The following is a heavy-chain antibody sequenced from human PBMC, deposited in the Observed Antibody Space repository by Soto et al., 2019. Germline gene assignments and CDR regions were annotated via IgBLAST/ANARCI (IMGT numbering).Heavy chain of an antibody. V-gene: IGHV1-18*01. CDR2: ISAYNGNT. J-gene: IGHJ5*02. Sequence: ASVKVSCKASGYTFTSYGISWVRQAPGQGLEWMGWISAYNGNTNYAQKLQGRVTMTTDTSTSTAYMELRSLRSDDTAVYYCARNTVIVVVPAAKGTWFDPWGQGTLVTVSS. CDR1: GYTFTSYG. CDR3: ARNTVIVVVPAAKGTWFDP. D-gene: IGHD2-2*01.